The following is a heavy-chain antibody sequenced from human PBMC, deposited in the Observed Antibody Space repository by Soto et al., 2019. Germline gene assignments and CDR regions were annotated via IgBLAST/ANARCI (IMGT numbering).Heavy chain of an antibody. CDR1: GGSIGSYY. CDR3: ARVTTGTTYPFDI. J-gene: IGHJ3*02. CDR2: IYYSGST. Sequence: SETLSLTCTVSGGSIGSYYWSWIRQPPGKVLEWIGYIYYSGSTNCNPSLKSLVTISVDTSKNQFSLKLSSVTAAATAVYYCARVTTGTTYPFDIGGQGTMLPASS. V-gene: IGHV4-59*01. D-gene: IGHD1-7*01.